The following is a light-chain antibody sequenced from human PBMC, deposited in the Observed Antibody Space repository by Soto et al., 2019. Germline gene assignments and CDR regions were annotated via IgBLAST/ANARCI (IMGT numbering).Light chain of an antibody. CDR2: GAS. CDR3: QQYGSSPYA. Sequence: EIVLTQSPGTLSLSPGERATLSCRASHSVSSSYLAWYQQKPGQAPRLLIYGASSRATGIPDRFSGSGSGTDFTLTNSRLDPEDFAVYYCQQYGSSPYAFGQGTKLEIK. CDR1: HSVSSSY. V-gene: IGKV3-20*01. J-gene: IGKJ2*01.